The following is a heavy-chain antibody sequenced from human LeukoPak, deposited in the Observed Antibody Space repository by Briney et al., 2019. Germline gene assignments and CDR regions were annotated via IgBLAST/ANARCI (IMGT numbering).Heavy chain of an antibody. CDR2: INPNSGGT. J-gene: IGHJ6*01. Sequence: GSVKVSCMASGYTFTVYYMYSVRQAPGPGLEGMGWINPNSGGTNYAQKFRGRVTITRDTSTSTAYTELSRLRTGDTAVYYCARGEAYYDFWSGRNSGMAVWGQGSTVTAS. V-gene: IGHV1-2*02. D-gene: IGHD3-3*01. CDR3: ARGEAYYDFWSGRNSGMAV. CDR1: GYTFTVYY.